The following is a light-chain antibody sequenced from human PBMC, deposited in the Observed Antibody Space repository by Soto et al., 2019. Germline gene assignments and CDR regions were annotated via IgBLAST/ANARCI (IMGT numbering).Light chain of an antibody. CDR1: SSDVGDYNY. J-gene: IGLJ2*01. V-gene: IGLV2-11*01. CDR3: CSFAGTDMV. Sequence: QSALTQPRSVSGSPGQSVTISCTGTSSDVGDYNYVSWYQRHPGEAPKLMIYDVSERPSGVPDRFSGSKSGNTASLTISGLQAEDEAEYYCCSFAGTDMVFGGGTKLTVL. CDR2: DVS.